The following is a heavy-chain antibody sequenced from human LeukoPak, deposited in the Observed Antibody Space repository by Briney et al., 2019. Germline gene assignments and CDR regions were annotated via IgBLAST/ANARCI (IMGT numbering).Heavy chain of an antibody. V-gene: IGHV1-18*01. CDR3: ARVGVVSSSDV. CDR2: ISAYNGST. D-gene: IGHD2-2*01. Sequence: GASVKVSCKASGYTFTVYAMHWVRQAPGQRLEWMGWISAYNGSTNYAQKLQGRVTMTTDTSTSTAYMELRSLRSDDTAVYYCARVGVVSSSDVWGQGTTVTVSS. J-gene: IGHJ6*02. CDR1: GYTFTVYA.